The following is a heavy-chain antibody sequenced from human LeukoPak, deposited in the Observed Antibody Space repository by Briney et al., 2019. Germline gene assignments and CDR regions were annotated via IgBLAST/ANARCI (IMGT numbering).Heavy chain of an antibody. CDR2: ISGSGGRT. Sequence: PGGSLRLSCAASGFTFSSYAMSWVRQAPGKGLEWVSAISGSGGRTYYADSVKCRFTISRDNSKNTLYLQMNSLRAEDTAVYYCAKDHGYYDSSGYHWDAFDIWGQGTMVTVSS. CDR1: GFTFSSYA. D-gene: IGHD3-22*01. CDR3: AKDHGYYDSSGYHWDAFDI. V-gene: IGHV3-23*01. J-gene: IGHJ3*02.